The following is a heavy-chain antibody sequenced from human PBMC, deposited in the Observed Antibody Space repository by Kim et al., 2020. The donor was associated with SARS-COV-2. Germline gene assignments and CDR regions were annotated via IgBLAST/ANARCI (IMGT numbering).Heavy chain of an antibody. CDR1: GGSINNDH. CDR3: SSYFRGEGGRGF. Sequence: SETLSLTCTVSGGSINNDHWSWIRQPPGKGLEWIGYFSYSGTSNYNPSLRSRVTISKDTSKNQFYLKLRSVTAADTAVYYCSSYFRGEGGRGFWGQGMLVTVS. CDR2: FSYSGTS. V-gene: IGHV4-59*01. D-gene: IGHD1-26*01. J-gene: IGHJ4*02.